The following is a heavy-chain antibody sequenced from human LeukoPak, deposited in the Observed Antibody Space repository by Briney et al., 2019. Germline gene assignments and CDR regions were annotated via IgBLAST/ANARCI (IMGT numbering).Heavy chain of an antibody. CDR1: GGSISSGDYY. J-gene: IGHJ4*02. V-gene: IGHV4-39*07. CDR3: ARDRMVRGVLYYFDY. D-gene: IGHD3-10*01. CDR2: INHSGST. Sequence: SETLSLTCTVSGGSISSGDYYWSWIRQPPGKGLEWIGEINHSGSTNYNPSLKSRVTISVDTSKNQFSLKLSSVTAADTAVYYCARDRMVRGVLYYFDYWGQGTLVTVSS.